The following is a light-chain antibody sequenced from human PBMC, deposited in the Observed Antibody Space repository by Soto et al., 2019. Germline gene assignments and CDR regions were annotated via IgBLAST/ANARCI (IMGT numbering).Light chain of an antibody. CDR3: QQRSNWPPIT. J-gene: IGKJ5*01. CDR2: GAS. V-gene: IGKV3D-20*02. Sequence: VVLTQSPRTLSLSPWERATLSCRAIQSVSNNYLAWYQQKPGQAPRLLIYGASSRATGIPDRFAGSGSGTDFTLTISRLEPEDFAVYYCQQRSNWPPITFGQGTRLEIK. CDR1: QSVSNNY.